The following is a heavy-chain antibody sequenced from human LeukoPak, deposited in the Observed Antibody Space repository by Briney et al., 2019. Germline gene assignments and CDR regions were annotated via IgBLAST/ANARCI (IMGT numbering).Heavy chain of an antibody. J-gene: IGHJ4*02. D-gene: IGHD2-15*01. CDR1: GFTFGDYA. CDR3: TRVSLVAASVFFDY. CDR2: IRSKAYGGTT. V-gene: IGHV3-49*04. Sequence: PGWSLRLSCTASGFTFGDYAMGWVPQAPGKGLEWVSFIRSKAYGGTTEYAASVKGRFTISRDDSKSIAYLQMNSLKTDDTAVYYCTRVSLVAASVFFDYWGQGTLVTVSS.